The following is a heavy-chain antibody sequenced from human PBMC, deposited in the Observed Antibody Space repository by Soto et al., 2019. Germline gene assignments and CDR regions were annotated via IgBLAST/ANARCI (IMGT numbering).Heavy chain of an antibody. V-gene: IGHV4-31*03. J-gene: IGHJ5*02. CDR1: GGSISSGGYY. CDR3: ARDRNDFWSGYYNVGLGGWFDP. Sequence: SETLSLTCTVSGGSISSGGYYWSWIRQHPGKGLEWIGYIYYSGSTYYNPSLKSRVTISVDTSKNQFSLKLSSVTAADTAVYYCARDRNDFWSGYYNVGLGGWFDPWGQGTLVTVSS. CDR2: IYYSGST. D-gene: IGHD3-3*01.